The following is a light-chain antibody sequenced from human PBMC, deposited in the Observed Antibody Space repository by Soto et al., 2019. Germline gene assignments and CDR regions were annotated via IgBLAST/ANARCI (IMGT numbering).Light chain of an antibody. CDR3: CSYAGTSVLI. CDR2: DVT. CDR1: SSDVGAYNY. Sequence: QSALTQPRSVSGSPGQSVTISCTGTSSDVGAYNYVSWYQHHPGRAPKLMICDVTKRPSGVPDRFSGSKSGNTASLSISGLQAEDEADYYCCSYAGTSVLIFGGGTK. J-gene: IGLJ2*01. V-gene: IGLV2-11*01.